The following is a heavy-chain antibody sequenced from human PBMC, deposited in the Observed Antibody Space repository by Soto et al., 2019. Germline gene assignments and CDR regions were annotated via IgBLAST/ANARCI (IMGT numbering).Heavy chain of an antibody. J-gene: IGHJ4*02. Sequence: SETLSLTCTVSGGSISSYYWSWVRQPPGKGLEWIGYIYYSGSTNYNPSLKSRVTISVDTSKNQFSLKLSSVTAADTAVYYCARYSSGWYGLDYWGQGTLVTVSS. V-gene: IGHV4-59*01. CDR3: ARYSSGWYGLDY. D-gene: IGHD6-19*01. CDR1: GGSISSYY. CDR2: IYYSGST.